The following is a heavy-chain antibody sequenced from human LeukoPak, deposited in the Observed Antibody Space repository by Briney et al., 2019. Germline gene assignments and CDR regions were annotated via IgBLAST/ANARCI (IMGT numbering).Heavy chain of an antibody. J-gene: IGHJ5*02. D-gene: IGHD3-10*01. CDR2: INHSGST. CDR1: GGSFSGYY. Sequence: SETLSLTCAVYGGSFSGYYWSWIRQPPGKGLEWIGEINHSGSTNYNPSLKSRVTISVDTSKNQFSLKLSSVTAADTAVYYCARGITMVRGVNWFDPWGQGTLVTVSS. CDR3: ARGITMVRGVNWFDP. V-gene: IGHV4-34*01.